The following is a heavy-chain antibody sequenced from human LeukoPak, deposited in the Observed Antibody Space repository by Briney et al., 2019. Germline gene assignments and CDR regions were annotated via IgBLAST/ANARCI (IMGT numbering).Heavy chain of an antibody. V-gene: IGHV3-7*01. CDR2: LHPDGSER. CDR1: GFTFTQDW. D-gene: IGHD5-12*01. J-gene: IGHJ4*02. CDR3: ARGGYSFDY. Sequence: GGSLRLSCVASGFTFTQDWMTWVRQAPGKGLEWVARLHPDGSERNYVGSVEGRFTVFGDNAKSSLFLQMHSLRVEDTAVYYCARGGYSFDYLGQGTLVTVPS.